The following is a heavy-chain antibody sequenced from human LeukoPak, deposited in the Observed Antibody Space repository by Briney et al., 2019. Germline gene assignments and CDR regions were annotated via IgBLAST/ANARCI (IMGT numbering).Heavy chain of an antibody. J-gene: IGHJ4*02. D-gene: IGHD1-26*01. CDR1: GYTFTGYY. CDR2: MNPNRGGT. V-gene: IGHV1-2*02. CDR3: ARIVSGRYHFDY. Sequence: ASVKVSCKASGYTFTGYYMHWVRQAPGQGLEWTGWMNPNRGGTNYAQNFQGRVTMTRDTSISTAYMELSRLRSDDTAVYYCARIVSGRYHFDYWGQGTLVTVSS.